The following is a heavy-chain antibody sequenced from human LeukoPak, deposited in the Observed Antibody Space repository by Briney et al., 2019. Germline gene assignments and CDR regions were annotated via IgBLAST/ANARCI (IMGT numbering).Heavy chain of an antibody. J-gene: IGHJ4*02. CDR1: GGIFSSYA. D-gene: IGHD4-17*01. V-gene: IGHV1-69*06. Sequence: SVKVSCKASGGIFSSYAISWVRQAPGQGLEWMGGIIPIFGTANYAQKFQGRVTIAADKSTSTAYMELSSLRSEDTAVYYCARKDYGDYGDDYWGQGTLVTVSS. CDR2: IIPIFGTA. CDR3: ARKDYGDYGDDY.